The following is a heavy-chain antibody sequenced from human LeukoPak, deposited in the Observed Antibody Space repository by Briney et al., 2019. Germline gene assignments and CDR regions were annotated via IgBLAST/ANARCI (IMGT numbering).Heavy chain of an antibody. D-gene: IGHD6-19*01. CDR1: GDSISINYN. Sequence: SEILSLTCTVSGDSISINYNWGWIRQPPGKGLEWIGSIFYSGATYYSPSLKSRVTISVDTSKNQFSLKLSSMTAADTAVYYCVRHRQWLLFPDYWGQGTLVTVSS. CDR3: VRHRQWLLFPDY. V-gene: IGHV4-39*01. J-gene: IGHJ4*02. CDR2: IFYSGAT.